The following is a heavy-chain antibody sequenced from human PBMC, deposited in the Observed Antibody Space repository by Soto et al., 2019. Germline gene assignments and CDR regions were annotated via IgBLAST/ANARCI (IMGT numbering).Heavy chain of an antibody. CDR1: GGTFSSYA. CDR3: ADTISHSGMDV. Sequence: QVQLVQSGAEVKKPGSSVNVSCKASGGTFSSYAISCLRQAPGQGLEWMGGIIPIFGTANYAQKFQGRVTITADESTSTDYMELSSLRSEDTAVYYCADTISHSGMDVWGQGTTVTVSS. V-gene: IGHV1-69*01. D-gene: IGHD3-3*01. J-gene: IGHJ6*02. CDR2: IIPIFGTA.